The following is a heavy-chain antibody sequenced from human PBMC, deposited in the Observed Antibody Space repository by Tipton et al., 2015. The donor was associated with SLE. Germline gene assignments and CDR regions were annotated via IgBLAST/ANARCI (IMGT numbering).Heavy chain of an antibody. D-gene: IGHD6-19*01. CDR2: INPSGGST. J-gene: IGHJ4*02. CDR1: GYTLTSYY. Sequence: QLVQSGAEVKKPGASVKVSCKASGYTLTSYYMHWVRQAPGQGLEWMGIINPSGGSTSYAQKFQGRVTMTRDTSTSTVYMELRSLRSEDTAVYYCAQSIAVAGTGTFDYWGQGTLVTVSS. CDR3: AQSIAVAGTGTFDY. V-gene: IGHV1-46*03.